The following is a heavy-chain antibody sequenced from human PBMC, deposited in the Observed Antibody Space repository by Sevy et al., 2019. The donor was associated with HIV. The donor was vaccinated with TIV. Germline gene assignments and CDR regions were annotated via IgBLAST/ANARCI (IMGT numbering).Heavy chain of an antibody. CDR2: TRNKANGYTT. CDR1: GFTFSDHY. V-gene: IGHV3-72*01. J-gene: IGHJ3*01. D-gene: IGHD2-15*01. Sequence: GGSLRLSCAASGFTFSDHYMDWVRQAPGKGLEWVGRTRNKANGYTTEYAASVKGRFTISRDDSKNSLYLQMNSLKTEDTAVYYCARSSVVRGVAFDFWGQGTMVTVSS. CDR3: ARSSVVRGVAFDF.